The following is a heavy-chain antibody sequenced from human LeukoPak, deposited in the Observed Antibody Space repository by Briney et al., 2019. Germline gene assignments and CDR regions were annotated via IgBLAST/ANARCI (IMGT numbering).Heavy chain of an antibody. CDR2: IKQDGSEK. Sequence: GGSLRLSCAASGFTFGSYWMSWVRQAPGKGLEWVANIKQDGSEKYYVDSVKGRFTISRDNAKNSLYLQMNSLRAEDTAVYYCARIYSSGWLDDAFDIWGQGTMATVSS. CDR1: GFTFGSYW. D-gene: IGHD6-19*01. J-gene: IGHJ3*02. V-gene: IGHV3-7*01. CDR3: ARIYSSGWLDDAFDI.